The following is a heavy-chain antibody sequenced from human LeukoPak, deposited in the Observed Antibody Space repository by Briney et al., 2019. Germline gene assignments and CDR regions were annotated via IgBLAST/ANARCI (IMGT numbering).Heavy chain of an antibody. CDR2: ISYDGSNK. V-gene: IGHV3-30*18. Sequence: GGSLRLSCAASGFTFSSYGMHWVRQAPGKGLEWVAVISYDGSNKYYADSVKGRFTISRDNSKNTLYLQMNGLRAEDTAVYYCAKVPTYYYDSSGYYTEDWGQGTLVTVSS. J-gene: IGHJ4*02. CDR1: GFTFSSYG. D-gene: IGHD3-22*01. CDR3: AKVPTYYYDSSGYYTED.